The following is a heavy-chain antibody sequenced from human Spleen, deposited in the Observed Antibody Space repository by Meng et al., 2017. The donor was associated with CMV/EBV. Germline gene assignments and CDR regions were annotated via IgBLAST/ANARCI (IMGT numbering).Heavy chain of an antibody. Sequence: YGGSFSGYYWNWIRQPPGKGLEWIGEINHSGSTNYNASLKSRVTISVDTSKNQFSLKLSSVTAADTVVYYCARAPERHYYDTIWYFDLWGRGTLVTVSS. CDR1: GGSFSGYY. CDR2: INHSGST. D-gene: IGHD3-22*01. V-gene: IGHV4-34*01. J-gene: IGHJ2*01. CDR3: ARAPERHYYDTIWYFDL.